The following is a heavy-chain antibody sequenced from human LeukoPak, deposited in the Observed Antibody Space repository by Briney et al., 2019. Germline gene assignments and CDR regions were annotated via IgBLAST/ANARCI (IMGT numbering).Heavy chain of an antibody. D-gene: IGHD1-20*01. CDR2: IIPIFGTA. Sequence: ASVKVSCKASGGTFSSYAISWVRQAPGQGLEWMGGIIPIFGTANYAQKFQGRVTITADESTSTAYMELRSLRSEDTAVYYCARDPGITGSNGFDYWGQGTLVTVSS. V-gene: IGHV1-69*13. J-gene: IGHJ4*02. CDR1: GGTFSSYA. CDR3: ARDPGITGSNGFDY.